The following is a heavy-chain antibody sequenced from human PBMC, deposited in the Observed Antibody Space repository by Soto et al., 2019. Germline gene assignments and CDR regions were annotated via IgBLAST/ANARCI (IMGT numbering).Heavy chain of an antibody. D-gene: IGHD3-22*01. CDR2: IYHSGST. Sequence: PSETLSLTCAVSGGSISSGGYSWSWIRQPPGKGLEWIGYIYHSGSTYYNPSLKSRVTISVDRSKNQFSLKLSSVTAADTAVYYCARAACYYDSSGSNYGPFDYWGQGTLVTVSS. CDR1: GGSISSGGYS. V-gene: IGHV4-30-2*01. J-gene: IGHJ4*02. CDR3: ARAACYYDSSGSNYGPFDY.